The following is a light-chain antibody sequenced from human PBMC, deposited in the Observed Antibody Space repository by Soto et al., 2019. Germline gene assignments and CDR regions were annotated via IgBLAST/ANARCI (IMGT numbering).Light chain of an antibody. CDR1: QPIGNY. J-gene: IGKJ5*01. CDR3: QQTHAVTLT. CDR2: GAS. V-gene: IGKV1-39*01. Sequence: DVQMTQSPSSLSASVGGIVTIACPASQPIGNYLNWYQQKPGEAPKVLIFGASSLRSGVPSRFSGSGYGTDFNLTINNLHTEESATYYCQQTHAVTLTFGQGTRLEIK.